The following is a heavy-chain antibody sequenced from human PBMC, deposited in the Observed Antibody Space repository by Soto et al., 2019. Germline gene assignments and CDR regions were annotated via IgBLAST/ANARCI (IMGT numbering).Heavy chain of an antibody. Sequence: QVQLVQSGAEVKKPGSSVKVSCKASGGTFSSYTISWVRQAPGQGLEWMGRIIPILGIANYAQKFQGRVTITADKSTSTAYMERSSLRSEDTAVYYCARERPLVLDTAMVTQGWFDPWGQGTLVTVSS. J-gene: IGHJ5*02. CDR2: IIPILGIA. CDR3: ARERPLVLDTAMVTQGWFDP. V-gene: IGHV1-69*08. D-gene: IGHD5-18*01. CDR1: GGTFSSYT.